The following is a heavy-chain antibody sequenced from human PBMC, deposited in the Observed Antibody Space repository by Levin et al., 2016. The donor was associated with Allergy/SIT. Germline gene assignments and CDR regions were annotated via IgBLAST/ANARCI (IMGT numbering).Heavy chain of an antibody. CDR3: THCTSGDSIWTGHHYCYMDV. V-gene: IGHV2-5*05. D-gene: IGHD2-21*01. Sequence: SGPTLVKPTQTLTLTCTFSGFSLRSSGVGVAWVRQPPGKALEWLGVIYWDGDKVYGPSVKYRLSITKDTSKNQVVLKMTYMDPLDTGTYYCTHCTSGDSIWTGHHYCYMDVWGKGTPVIVPS. J-gene: IGHJ6*03. CDR2: IYWDGDK. CDR1: GFSLRSSGVG.